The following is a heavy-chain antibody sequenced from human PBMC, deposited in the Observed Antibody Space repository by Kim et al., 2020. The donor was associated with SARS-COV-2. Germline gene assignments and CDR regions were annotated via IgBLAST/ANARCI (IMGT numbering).Heavy chain of an antibody. CDR3: AKDIRGPSIAARQGGMDV. J-gene: IGHJ6*04. D-gene: IGHD6-6*01. V-gene: IGHV3-9*01. CDR2: ISWNSGSI. Sequence: GGSLRLSCAASGFTFGDYAMHWVRQAPGKGLEWVSGISWNSGSIGYADSVKGRFTISRDNAKNSLYLQMNSLRAEDTALYYCAKDIRGPSIAARQGGMDVWGKGTTVTVSS. CDR1: GFTFGDYA.